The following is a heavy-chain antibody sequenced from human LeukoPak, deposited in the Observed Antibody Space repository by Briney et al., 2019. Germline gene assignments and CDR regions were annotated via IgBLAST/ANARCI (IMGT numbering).Heavy chain of an antibody. V-gene: IGHV3-30*04. CDR2: ISYDGSNK. D-gene: IGHD6-19*01. CDR3: AKGTGSSGWYEGIGY. J-gene: IGHJ4*02. Sequence: PGGSLRLSCAASGFTLSSYAMHWVRQAPGKGLEWVAVISYDGSNKYYAGSVKGRFTISRDNSKNTLYLQMNSLRAEDTAVYYCAKGTGSSGWYEGIGYWGQGALVSVSS. CDR1: GFTLSSYA.